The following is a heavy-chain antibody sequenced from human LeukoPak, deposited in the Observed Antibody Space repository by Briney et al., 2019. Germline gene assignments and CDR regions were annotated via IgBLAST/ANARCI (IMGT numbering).Heavy chain of an antibody. CDR1: GDSVPSNSAA. CDR2: TYYRSKWYN. Sequence: SQTLSLTCAISGDSVPSNSAAWNWIRQSPSRGLEWLGRTYYRSKWYNDYAVSVKSRITINPDTSKNQFSLQLNSVTPEDTAVYYCARAWRFRILLGDYYYYGMDVWGQGTTVTVSS. J-gene: IGHJ6*02. D-gene: IGHD3-16*01. CDR3: ARAWRFRILLGDYYYYGMDV. V-gene: IGHV6-1*01.